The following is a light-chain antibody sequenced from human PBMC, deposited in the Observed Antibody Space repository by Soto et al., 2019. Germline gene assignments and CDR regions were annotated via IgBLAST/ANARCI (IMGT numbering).Light chain of an antibody. V-gene: IGLV7-43*01. CDR2: STS. CDR1: TGAVTSGYY. Sequence: QTVVTQEPSLTVSPGGTVTLTCASSTGAVTSGYYPNWFQQKPGQAPRVLIYSTSNKHSWTPARFSGSLLGGKAALTLSGVQPEDEAEYYCLLYYGGAVLFGGGTKLTVL. CDR3: LLYYGGAVL. J-gene: IGLJ2*01.